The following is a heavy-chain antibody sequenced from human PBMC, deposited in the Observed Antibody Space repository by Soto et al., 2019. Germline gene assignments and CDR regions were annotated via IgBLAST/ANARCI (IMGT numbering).Heavy chain of an antibody. D-gene: IGHD6-13*01. CDR1: GFTFSRFW. Sequence: EVQLMESGGGLVQPGGSLRLSCAASGFTFSRFWMNWVRQAPGKGLVWVSQINNDGSRTIYADSVKGRFTISRDNAKSTMYLQMSSLRAEDTAIYYCVRENSWNFDFWGQGALVTVSS. CDR2: INNDGSRT. J-gene: IGHJ4*02. CDR3: VRENSWNFDF. V-gene: IGHV3-74*01.